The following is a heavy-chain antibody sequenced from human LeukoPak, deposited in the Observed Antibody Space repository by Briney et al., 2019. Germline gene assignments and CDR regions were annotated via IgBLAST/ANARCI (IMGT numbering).Heavy chain of an antibody. J-gene: IGHJ4*02. CDR1: GFTFSSYW. D-gene: IGHD4-17*01. V-gene: IGHV3-7*01. CDR3: ARVYGDYVLGY. Sequence: PGGSLRLSCAASGFTFSSYWMSWVRQAPGKGLEWVANIKQDGSEKYYVDSVKGRFTISRDNAKNTLYLQMNSLRAEDTAVYYCARVYGDYVLGYWGQGTLVTVSS. CDR2: IKQDGSEK.